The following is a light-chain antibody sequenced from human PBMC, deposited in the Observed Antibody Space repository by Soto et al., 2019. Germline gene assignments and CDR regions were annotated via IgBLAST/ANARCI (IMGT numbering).Light chain of an antibody. Sequence: QSALTQPASVSGFPGQSITISCTVISGDVGGYNFVSWYQHHPGKAPKLIIYDVKNRPAGVSNRFSGYTSDNTASLTISGLQAEDEADYYCTADTMSSTVFGGGTKLTVL. V-gene: IGLV2-14*03. J-gene: IGLJ2*01. CDR3: TADTMSSTV. CDR1: SGDVGGYNF. CDR2: DVK.